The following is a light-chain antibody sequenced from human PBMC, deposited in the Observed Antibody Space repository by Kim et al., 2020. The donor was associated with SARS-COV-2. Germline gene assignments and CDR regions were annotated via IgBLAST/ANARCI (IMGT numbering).Light chain of an antibody. J-gene: IGKJ2*01. CDR2: KAS. V-gene: IGKV1-5*03. Sequence: AAVGDRVTITCRASQRTSSWLAWYQQKPGKAPKLLIYKASSLESGVPSRFSGSGSGTEFTLTISSLQPDDFAAYYCQQYNSYSYTFGQGTKLEI. CDR1: QRTSSW. CDR3: QQYNSYSYT.